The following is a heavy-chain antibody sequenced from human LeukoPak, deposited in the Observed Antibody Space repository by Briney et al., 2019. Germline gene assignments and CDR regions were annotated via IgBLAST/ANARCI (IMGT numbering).Heavy chain of an antibody. D-gene: IGHD6-13*01. CDR2: ISGYNDDT. CDR1: GHTFASYG. V-gene: IGHV1-18*01. J-gene: IGHJ4*02. CDR3: ARDTARTTTAGGPDY. Sequence: ASVKVSCKASGHTFASYGIDWVRQAPGQGLEWMGWISGYNDDTYYAQNLQGRVTMTTDTSTSTAYMELRSLTSDDTALYYCARDTARTTTAGGPDYWGQGTMVTVSS.